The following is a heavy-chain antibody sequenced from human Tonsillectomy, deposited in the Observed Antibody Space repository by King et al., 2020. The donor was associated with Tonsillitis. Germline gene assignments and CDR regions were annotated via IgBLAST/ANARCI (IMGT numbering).Heavy chain of an antibody. CDR3: SRAGGYDS. D-gene: IGHD3-22*01. CDR2: ISSSGTYT. CDR1: GFIFRSYS. V-gene: IGHV3-21*01. J-gene: IGHJ4*02. Sequence: VQLVESGGGLVKPGGSLRLSCAASGFIFRSYSMNWVRQAPGKGLEWVSSISSSGTYTYYADSVKGRFTISRDNAKKEVYLQMSSLRAEDTGLYFCSRAGGYDSWGQGSQVTVSS.